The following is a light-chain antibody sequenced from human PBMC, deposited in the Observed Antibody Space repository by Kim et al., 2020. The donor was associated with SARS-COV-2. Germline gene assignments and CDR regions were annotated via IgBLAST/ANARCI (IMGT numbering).Light chain of an antibody. J-gene: IGKJ2*01. V-gene: IGKV3-15*01. CDR1: QSVSSD. CDR3: QQYTNWPPMYT. Sequence: PGERVTLTCRASQSVSSDLGWYQQKPGQAPRLLIYGASTTAAGVPARFTGSGSGTEFTLTINSLQSEDSAVYYCQQYTNWPPMYTFGQGTKLEI. CDR2: GAS.